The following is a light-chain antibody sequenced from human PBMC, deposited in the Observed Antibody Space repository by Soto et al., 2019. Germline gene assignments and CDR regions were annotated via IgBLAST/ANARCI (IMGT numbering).Light chain of an antibody. CDR1: QSVARK. CDR3: QQYNNWPLT. V-gene: IGKV3-15*01. J-gene: IGKJ4*01. CDR2: DAS. Sequence: EIVMTQSPATLSVSPGERATLSCRASQSVARKLAWYQQKPGQAPRLLIYDASSRATGIPARFSGSGSGTEFSLTISSLQSEDFAVYHCQQYNNWPLTFGGGTKVDIK.